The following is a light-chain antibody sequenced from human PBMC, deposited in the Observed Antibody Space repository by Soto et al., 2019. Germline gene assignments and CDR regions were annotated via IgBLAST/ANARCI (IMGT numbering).Light chain of an antibody. V-gene: IGKV1-6*01. J-gene: IGKJ4*01. CDR1: QGIRND. Sequence: QVTQFPSSLSASVGDRVTITCRPSQGIRNDLGWYQQKPGKDPKLLIYGASNLQTGVPSRFSGSGSGTDFTLTISSLQPEDVGTYYCLQEYSYPLIFGGGTKGEIK. CDR3: LQEYSYPLI. CDR2: GAS.